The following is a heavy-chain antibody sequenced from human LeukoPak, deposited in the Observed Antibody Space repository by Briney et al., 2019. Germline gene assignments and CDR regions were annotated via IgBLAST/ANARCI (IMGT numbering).Heavy chain of an antibody. CDR1: TFGDYA. CDR2: IYYSGST. V-gene: IGHV4-30-4*01. CDR3: ARDWPPGFDP. Sequence: TFGDYAMSWIRQPPGKGLEWIGYIYYSGSTYYNPSLKSRVTISVDTSKNQFSLKLSSVTAADTAVYYCARDWPPGFDPWGQGTLVTVSS. J-gene: IGHJ5*02.